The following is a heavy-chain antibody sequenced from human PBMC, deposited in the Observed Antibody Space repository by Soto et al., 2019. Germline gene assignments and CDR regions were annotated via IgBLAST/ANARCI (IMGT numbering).Heavy chain of an antibody. J-gene: IGHJ4*02. CDR2: ISYDGSNK. CDR3: ASPPGYDILTGWLYY. D-gene: IGHD3-9*01. CDR1: GFTFSSYA. V-gene: IGHV3-30-3*01. Sequence: QVQLVESGGGVVQPGRSLRLSCAASGFTFSSYAMHWVRQAPGKGLEWVAVISYDGSNKYYADSVKGRFTISRDNSKNTLYLQMNSLRAEDRAVYYCASPPGYDILTGWLYYWGQGTLVTVSS.